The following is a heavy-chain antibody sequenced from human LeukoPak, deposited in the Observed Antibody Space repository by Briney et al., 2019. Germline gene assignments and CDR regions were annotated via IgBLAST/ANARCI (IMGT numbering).Heavy chain of an antibody. D-gene: IGHD2-2*01. CDR3: VKDRCDRTTCPEV. J-gene: IGHJ4*02. CDR1: GFTFSSYA. V-gene: IGHV3-23*01. CDR2: ISGSGGST. Sequence: GGSLRLSCAASGFTFSSYAMSWDRQAPGKGLEWVSAISGSGGSTYYADSVKGRFTISRDNSKNTLYLQMNSLRAEDTAVYYCVKDRCDRTTCPEVWGQGTLVTVSS.